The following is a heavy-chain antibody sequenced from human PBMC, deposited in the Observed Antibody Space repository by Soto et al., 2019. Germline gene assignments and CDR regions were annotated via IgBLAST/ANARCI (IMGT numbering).Heavy chain of an antibody. Sequence: PSETLSLTCTVSGGSISSYYWSWIRQPPGKGLEWIGYIYYSGSTNYNPSLKSRVTISVDTSKNQFSLKLSSVTAADTAVYYCARVRYYDFWSGYAIDYWGQGTLVTVS. CDR2: IYYSGST. CDR1: GGSISSYY. J-gene: IGHJ4*02. V-gene: IGHV4-59*01. CDR3: ARVRYYDFWSGYAIDY. D-gene: IGHD3-3*01.